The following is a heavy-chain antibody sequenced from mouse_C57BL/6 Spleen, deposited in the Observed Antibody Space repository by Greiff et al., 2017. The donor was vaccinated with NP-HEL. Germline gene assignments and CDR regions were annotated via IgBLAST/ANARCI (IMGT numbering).Heavy chain of an antibody. Sequence: EVQLVESEGGLVQPGSSMKLSCTASGFTFSDYYMAWVRQVPEKGLEWVANINYDGSSTYYLDSLKSRFIISRDNAKNILYLQMSSLKSEDTATYYCARAHYGSSWYFDVWGTGTTVTVSS. D-gene: IGHD1-1*01. CDR3: ARAHYGSSWYFDV. CDR1: GFTFSDYY. CDR2: INYDGSST. J-gene: IGHJ1*03. V-gene: IGHV5-16*01.